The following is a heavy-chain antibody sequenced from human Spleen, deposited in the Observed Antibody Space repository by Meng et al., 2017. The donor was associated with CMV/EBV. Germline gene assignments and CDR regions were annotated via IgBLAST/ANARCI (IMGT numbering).Heavy chain of an antibody. CDR3: ARVKGYCSGGSCCDWFDP. J-gene: IGHJ5*02. D-gene: IGHD2-15*01. CDR2: TYYRSKWYN. Sequence: SNSAAWNWLRPSPSRGLEWLGRTYYRSKWYNDYAVSVESRITINPDTSKNQFSLQLNSVTTEDTAVYYCARVKGYCSGGSCCDWFDPWGQGTLVTVSS. V-gene: IGHV6-1*01. CDR1: SNSAA.